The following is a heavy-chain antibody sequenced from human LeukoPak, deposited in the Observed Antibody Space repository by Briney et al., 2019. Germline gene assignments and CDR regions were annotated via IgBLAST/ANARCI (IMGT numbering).Heavy chain of an antibody. J-gene: IGHJ5*01. CDR2: IDHSGRT. CDR1: GGSFSRPF. D-gene: IGHD3-10*01. Sequence: TSETLSFTCAVSGGSFSRPFWSWIRQTPGKGLEWIGEIDHSGRTDYNPSLEGRVTMSVDTSKNQFSLRLTSVTAADTAVYFCARAERRINLARGVFGSHFDSWGQGALVSVSS. V-gene: IGHV4-34*01. CDR3: ARAERRINLARGVFGSHFDS.